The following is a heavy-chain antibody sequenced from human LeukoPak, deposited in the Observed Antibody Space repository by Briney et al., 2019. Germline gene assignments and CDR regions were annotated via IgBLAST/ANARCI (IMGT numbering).Heavy chain of an antibody. CDR3: TTFLDIVVVPAAIQLRDY. V-gene: IGHV3-15*01. CDR2: IKSKSDGGTT. D-gene: IGHD2-2*03. J-gene: IGHJ4*02. CDR1: GFTFSNAW. Sequence: GGSLRLSCAASGFTFSNAWMSWVRQAPGKGLEWVGRIKSKSDGGTTDDAAPGKGRFTISRDDSKNTLYLQMNSLKTEDTAVYYCTTFLDIVVVPAAIQLRDYWGQGTLVTVSS.